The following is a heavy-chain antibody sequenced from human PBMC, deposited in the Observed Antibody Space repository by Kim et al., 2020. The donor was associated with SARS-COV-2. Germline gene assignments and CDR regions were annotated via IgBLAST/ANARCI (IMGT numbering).Heavy chain of an antibody. D-gene: IGHD2-15*01. J-gene: IGHJ4*02. Sequence: GGSLRLSCVGSAFTFSNNGLNWVRQAPGKGLEWISYISGSGATVHYADSERGRFTISRDNAKNSLCLQMYSLRAEDTAIYYCARNSFPTVCSAASCYDFDTWGQGARVTVSS. CDR1: AFTFSNNG. V-gene: IGHV3-48*03. CDR2: ISGSGATV. CDR3: ARNSFPTVCSAASCYDFDT.